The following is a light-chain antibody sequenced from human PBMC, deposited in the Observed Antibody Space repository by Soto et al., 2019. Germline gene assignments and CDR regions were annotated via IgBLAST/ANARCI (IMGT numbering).Light chain of an antibody. V-gene: IGKV3-20*01. CDR1: QTVSTSY. CDR3: QHYGASPYT. J-gene: IGKJ2*01. Sequence: ELVLTPSPGTLSLSPGERATLSCRASQTVSTSYLAWYQHKHGQAPRLLIYGASTRATGIPDRFSGSEYGTDFTLTISRLDPEDFAVFYCQHYGASPYTFGQGTKLEIK. CDR2: GAS.